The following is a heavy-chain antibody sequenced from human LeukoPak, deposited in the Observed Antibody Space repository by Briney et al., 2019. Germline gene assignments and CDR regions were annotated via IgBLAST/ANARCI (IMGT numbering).Heavy chain of an antibody. CDR1: GCTFSSYA. CDR2: IIPILGIA. Sequence: GASVKVSCKASGCTFSSYAISWVRQAPGQGLEWMGRIIPILGIANYAQKFQGRVTITADKSTSTAYMELSSLRAEDTAVYYCATESGSYGLGAFDIWGQGTMVTVSS. J-gene: IGHJ3*02. D-gene: IGHD1-26*01. CDR3: ATESGSYGLGAFDI. V-gene: IGHV1-69*04.